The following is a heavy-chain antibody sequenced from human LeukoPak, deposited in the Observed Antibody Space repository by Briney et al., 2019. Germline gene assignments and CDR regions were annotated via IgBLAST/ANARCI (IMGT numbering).Heavy chain of an antibody. Sequence: SGPTLVKPTQTLTLTCTFSGFSLSTSGVGVGWIRQPPGKALEWLALIYWDDDKRYSPSLKSRLTITKDTSKNQVVLTMTNMDPVDTATYYCEHKILDILTGSLFDYWGQGTLVTVSS. J-gene: IGHJ4*02. CDR1: GFSLSTSGVG. CDR2: IYWDDDK. D-gene: IGHD3-9*01. V-gene: IGHV2-5*02. CDR3: EHKILDILTGSLFDY.